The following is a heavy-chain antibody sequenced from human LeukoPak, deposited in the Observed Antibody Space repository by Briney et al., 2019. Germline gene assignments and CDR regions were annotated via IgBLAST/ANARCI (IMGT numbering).Heavy chain of an antibody. J-gene: IGHJ3*01. V-gene: IGHV5-51*01. CDR1: SFTKYW. D-gene: IGHD2-15*01. Sequence: DALKISCTDSFTKYWIGWVRQMPGKGLDWMGIIYPGDSDTRYSPSFQGQVTISADKSISTVFLQWSSLKASDTAMYYCAKLYCSGGTCYGGVWGQATMVTVSS. CDR3: AKLYCSGGTCYGGV. CDR2: IYPGDSDT.